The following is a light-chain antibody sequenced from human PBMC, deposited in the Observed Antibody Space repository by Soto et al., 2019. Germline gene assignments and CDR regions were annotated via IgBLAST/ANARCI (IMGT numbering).Light chain of an antibody. CDR3: SSYTSSSTLYVV. V-gene: IGLV2-14*01. J-gene: IGLJ2*01. CDR1: SSDIGGYNY. Sequence: QSALTQPASVSGSPGQSITISCTGTSSDIGGYNYVSWYQQHPGKAPKLMIYGVSNRPSGVSNRFSGSKSGNTASLTISGLQAEDEADYYCSSYTSSSTLYVVFGGGTKLTVL. CDR2: GVS.